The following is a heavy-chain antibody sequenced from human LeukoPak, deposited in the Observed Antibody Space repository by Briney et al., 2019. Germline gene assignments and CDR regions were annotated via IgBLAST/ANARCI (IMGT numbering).Heavy chain of an antibody. D-gene: IGHD3-3*01. V-gene: IGHV4-59*01. CDR3: ARGNFWSGYSLDY. J-gene: IGHJ4*02. CDR1: GVSISNYY. Sequence: SETLSLTCTVSGVSISNYYWSWIRQPPGKGLEWIGYIYYSGSTNYNPSLKSRVTISVDTSKNQFSLKLSSVTAADTAVYYCARGNFWSGYSLDYWGQGTLVTVSS. CDR2: IYYSGST.